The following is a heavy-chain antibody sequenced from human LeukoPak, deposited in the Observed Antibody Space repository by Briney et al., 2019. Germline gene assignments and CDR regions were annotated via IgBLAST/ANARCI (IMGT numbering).Heavy chain of an antibody. CDR3: ARDDIAAAGTIPPVSWFDP. J-gene: IGHJ5*02. CDR2: ITGSGTTK. Sequence: GGSLRLSCAASGFTFSDYYMSWTRQAPGKGLEWVSYITGSGTTKYYADSVKGRFTISRDNSKNTLYLQMNSLRAEDTAVYYCARDDIAAAGTIPPVSWFDPWGQGTLVTVSS. D-gene: IGHD6-13*01. V-gene: IGHV3-11*04. CDR1: GFTFSDYY.